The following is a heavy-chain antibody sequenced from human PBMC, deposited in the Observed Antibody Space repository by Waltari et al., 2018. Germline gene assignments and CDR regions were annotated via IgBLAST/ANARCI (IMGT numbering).Heavy chain of an antibody. CDR2: ISSSSSTI. V-gene: IGHV3-48*04. CDR1: GFTFSSYS. Sequence: EVQLVESGGGLVQPGGSLRLSCAASGFTFSSYSMNWVRQAPGRGLEWVSYISSSSSTIYYADSVKGRFTISRDNAKNSLYLQMNSLRAEDTAVYYCARGDTIFGVVIIHYYYYMDVWGKGTTVTVSS. CDR3: ARGDTIFGVVIIHYYYYMDV. J-gene: IGHJ6*03. D-gene: IGHD3-3*01.